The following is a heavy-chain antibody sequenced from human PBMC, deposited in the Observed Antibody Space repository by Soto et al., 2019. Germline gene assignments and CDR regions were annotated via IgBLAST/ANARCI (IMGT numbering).Heavy chain of an antibody. V-gene: IGHV4-4*07. CDR2: IYTGGST. Sequence: PSETLSLTCSVSGGSVSNYYWSWFRQPAGKGLEWIGRIYTGGSTNYNPSLKSRVTISVDTSKNHFSLELSSVTAADTAMYYCRSSTSCYDDSCVDVWGQGSMVTVSS. D-gene: IGHD2-2*01. CDR3: RSSTSCYDDSCVDV. CDR1: GGSVSNYY. J-gene: IGHJ6*02.